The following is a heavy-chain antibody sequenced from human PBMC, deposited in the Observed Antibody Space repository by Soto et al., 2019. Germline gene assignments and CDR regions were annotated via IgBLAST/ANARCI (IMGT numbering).Heavy chain of an antibody. CDR3: AKGFCSSTRCLTYSYMDV. Sequence: EVQLVESGGGLVQPGRSLRLSCAASGFSFDEYAMHWVRQAPGKGLEWVSVISWNSGTMGYGDSVKGRFTISRDNAKNALYLQMNSLRAEDTALYYCAKGFCSSTRCLTYSYMDVWGKGTTVTDSS. J-gene: IGHJ6*03. CDR2: ISWNSGTM. D-gene: IGHD2-2*01. CDR1: GFSFDEYA. V-gene: IGHV3-9*01.